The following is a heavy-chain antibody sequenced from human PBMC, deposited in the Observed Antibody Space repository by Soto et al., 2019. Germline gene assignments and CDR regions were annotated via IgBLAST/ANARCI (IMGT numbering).Heavy chain of an antibody. J-gene: IGHJ6*02. V-gene: IGHV4-34*01. CDR2: INHSGST. CDR1: GGSSSGYY. CDR3: ARDPRYYDFWSGYSSYYGMDV. Sequence: SETLSLTCAVYGGSSSGYYWSWIRQPPGKGLEWIGEINHSGSTNYNPSLKSRVTISVDTSKNQFSLKLSSVTAADTAVYYCARDPRYYDFWSGYSSYYGMDVWGQGTTVTVSS. D-gene: IGHD3-3*01.